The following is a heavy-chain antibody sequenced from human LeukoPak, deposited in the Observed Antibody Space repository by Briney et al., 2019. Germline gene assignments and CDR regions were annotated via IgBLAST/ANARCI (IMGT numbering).Heavy chain of an antibody. Sequence: PSETLSLTCAVYGGPFSGSYWSWVRQPPGKGLEWIGEINHSGSTNYNPSLTSRVTISVDTSKNQFSLKLSSVTAADTAVYYCARVPTCCLPRPDYWGQGTLVAVSS. CDR1: GGPFSGSY. CDR2: INHSGST. J-gene: IGHJ4*02. CDR3: ARVPTCCLPRPDY. D-gene: IGHD2-15*01. V-gene: IGHV4-34*01.